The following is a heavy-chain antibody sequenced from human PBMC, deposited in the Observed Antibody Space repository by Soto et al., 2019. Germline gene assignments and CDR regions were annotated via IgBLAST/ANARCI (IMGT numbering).Heavy chain of an antibody. V-gene: IGHV1-46*03. J-gene: IGHJ4*02. CDR3: ARVYCSDGSCYSIDY. CDR1: GYTFTSYY. Sequence: QVQLVQSGAEVKKPGASVKVSCKASGYTFTSYYMHWVRQAPGQGLEWMGIINPSGDSTYAQKFQGRVTMTRDTCTSTVYMELSSLRSEDTAVYYCARVYCSDGSCYSIDYWGQGTLVTVSS. CDR2: INPSGDST. D-gene: IGHD2-15*01.